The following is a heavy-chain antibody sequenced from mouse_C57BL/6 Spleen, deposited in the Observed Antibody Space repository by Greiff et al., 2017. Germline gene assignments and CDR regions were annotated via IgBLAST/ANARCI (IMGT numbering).Heavy chain of an antibody. J-gene: IGHJ1*03. D-gene: IGHD1-1*01. Sequence: VQLQESGPELVKPGASVKISCKASGYSFTSYYIHWVKQRPGQGLEWIGWIYPGSGNTKYNEKFKGKATLAADTSSSTAYMQLSSLTSEDSAVYYCARTGSSYDWYFDVWGTGTTVTVSS. V-gene: IGHV1-66*01. CDR1: GYSFTSYY. CDR2: IYPGSGNT. CDR3: ARTGSSYDWYFDV.